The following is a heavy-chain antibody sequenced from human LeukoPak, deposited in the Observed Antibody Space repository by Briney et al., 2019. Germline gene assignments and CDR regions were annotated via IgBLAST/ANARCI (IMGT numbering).Heavy chain of an antibody. CDR2: INPNSGGT. CDR3: ARLPAGAGHDY. CDR1: GYTFAGYY. J-gene: IGHJ4*02. D-gene: IGHD6-19*01. Sequence: ASLKVSCKASGYTFAGYYMHWVRQAPGQGLKWMGRINPNSGGTNYAQKHQGRVTMTRATSISPAYMEPIRLRSDVTSVPYSARLPAGAGHDYWGQGTLVTVSS. V-gene: IGHV1-2*06.